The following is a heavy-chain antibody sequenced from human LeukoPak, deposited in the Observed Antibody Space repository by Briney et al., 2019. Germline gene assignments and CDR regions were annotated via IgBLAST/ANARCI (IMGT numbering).Heavy chain of an antibody. V-gene: IGHV3-7*01. CDR2: IKQDGSEK. CDR1: GFTFSSFW. D-gene: IGHD3-10*01. Sequence: GGSLRLSCVSSGFTFSSFWMSWVRQGPGKGLEWVANIKQDGSEKYYVDSVKGRFTVSRDNAKNSVNLQMNSLRGEDTAVYYCARGYGRGGTFDLWGQGTLVTVSS. J-gene: IGHJ5*02. CDR3: ARGYGRGGTFDL.